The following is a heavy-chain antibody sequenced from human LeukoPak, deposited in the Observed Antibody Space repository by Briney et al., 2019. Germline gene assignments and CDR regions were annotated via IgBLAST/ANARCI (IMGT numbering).Heavy chain of an antibody. D-gene: IGHD6-19*01. J-gene: IGHJ6*03. CDR2: INPSGGST. V-gene: IGHV1-46*01. CDR1: GYTFTSYY. CDR3: ARWQWLVPPYYYYSMDV. Sequence: GASVKVSCKASGYTFTSYYIHWVRQAPGQGLEWMGIINPSGGSTSYAQKFQGRVTMTRDMSTSTVYMELSSLRAEDTAVYYCARWQWLVPPYYYYSMDVWGKGTTVTVSS.